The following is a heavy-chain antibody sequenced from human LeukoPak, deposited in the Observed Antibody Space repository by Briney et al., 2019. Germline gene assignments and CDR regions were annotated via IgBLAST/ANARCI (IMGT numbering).Heavy chain of an antibody. CDR1: GFRFTSFG. CDR3: ARGSDYSGNGNGDWFDP. Sequence: ASVKVSCKASGFRFTSFGVSWVRQAPGQGLEWMGWISSYFGVTHYAEKFEDRVTMTIDTSTATAYMELRSLRYDDTAIYYCARGSDYSGNGNGDWFDPWGQGTVVTVSS. J-gene: IGHJ5*02. CDR2: ISSYFGVT. V-gene: IGHV1-18*04. D-gene: IGHD4-11*01.